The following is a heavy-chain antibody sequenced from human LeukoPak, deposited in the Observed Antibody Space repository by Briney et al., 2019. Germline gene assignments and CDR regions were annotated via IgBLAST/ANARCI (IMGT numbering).Heavy chain of an antibody. D-gene: IGHD3-10*02. Sequence: PSETLSLTCTVSGGSIISSSFWWGWIRQPPGKGLEWIGSIYYSGVSYYNTSLKSRVTISVDTSKNQFSLNLNSVTAADTAVYYCARLFGVANIGSYYYMDVWGRGTTVTVSS. CDR3: ARLFGVANIGSYYYMDV. V-gene: IGHV4-39*01. CDR1: GGSIISSSFW. J-gene: IGHJ6*03. CDR2: IYYSGVS.